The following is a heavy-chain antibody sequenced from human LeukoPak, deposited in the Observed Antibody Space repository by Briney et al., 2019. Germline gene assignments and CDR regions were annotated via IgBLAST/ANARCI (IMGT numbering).Heavy chain of an antibody. CDR2: ISSSSSTI. Sequence: GGSLRLSCAASGFTFSSYSMNWVRQAPGKGLEWVSYISSSSSTIYYADSVKGRFTISRDNAKNSLYLQMNSLRAEDTALYYCAKDIGSTFTMVRGVPFDYWGQGTLVTVSS. D-gene: IGHD3-10*01. J-gene: IGHJ4*02. V-gene: IGHV3-48*01. CDR1: GFTFSSYS. CDR3: AKDIGSTFTMVRGVPFDY.